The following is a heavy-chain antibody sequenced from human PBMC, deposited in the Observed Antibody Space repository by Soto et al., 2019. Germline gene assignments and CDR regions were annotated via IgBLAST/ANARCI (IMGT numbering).Heavy chain of an antibody. Sequence: PSGSLSLSCTVSGGSISSGGYYWSWIRQHPGQGLEWIGYIYYSGSTYYNPSLKSRVIISVDTSKNQFSLMLSSVTAADTAVYYRARVRHSGNKVDYWGQGTLVTVSS. CDR2: IYYSGST. J-gene: IGHJ4*02. CDR1: GGSISSGGYY. D-gene: IGHD2-15*01. V-gene: IGHV4-31*03. CDR3: ARVRHSGNKVDY.